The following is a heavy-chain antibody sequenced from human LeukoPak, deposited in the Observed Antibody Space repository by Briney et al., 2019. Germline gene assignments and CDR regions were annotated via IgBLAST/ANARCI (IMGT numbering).Heavy chain of an antibody. V-gene: IGHV1-69*05. D-gene: IGHD5-24*01. Sequence: GASVKVSCKASGGTFSSYAISWVRQAPGQGLEWMGRIIPIFGTANYAQKFQGRVTITTDESTSTAYMELSSLRSEDTAVYYCARDSRDGYIDWGQGTLVTVCS. CDR2: IIPIFGTA. J-gene: IGHJ4*02. CDR3: ARDSRDGYID. CDR1: GGTFSSYA.